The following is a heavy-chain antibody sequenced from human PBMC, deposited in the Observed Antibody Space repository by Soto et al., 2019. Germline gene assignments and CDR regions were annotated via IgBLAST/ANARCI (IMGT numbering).Heavy chain of an antibody. Sequence: PSETLSLTCTVSGGSISSSSYYWGWIRQPPGKGLEWIGSIYYSGSTYYNPSLKSRVTISVDTSKNQFSLKLSSVTAADTAVYCCARHVVTRYWFDPWGQGTLVTVSS. CDR1: GGSISSSSYY. J-gene: IGHJ5*02. CDR3: ARHVVTRYWFDP. V-gene: IGHV4-39*01. CDR2: IYYSGST. D-gene: IGHD6-6*01.